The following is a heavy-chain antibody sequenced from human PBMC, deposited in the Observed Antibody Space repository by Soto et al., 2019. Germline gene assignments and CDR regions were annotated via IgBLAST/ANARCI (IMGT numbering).Heavy chain of an antibody. J-gene: IGHJ4*02. V-gene: IGHV3-73*01. CDR1: GFTFSGSA. CDR2: IRSKANSYAT. Sequence: EGSLRLSCAASGFTFSGSAMHWVRQASGKGLEWVGRIRSKANSYATAYAASVKGRFTISREDSKNTAYLQMNSLKTEDTAVYYCTRARYGDYVGYWGQGTLVTVSS. D-gene: IGHD4-17*01. CDR3: TRARYGDYVGY.